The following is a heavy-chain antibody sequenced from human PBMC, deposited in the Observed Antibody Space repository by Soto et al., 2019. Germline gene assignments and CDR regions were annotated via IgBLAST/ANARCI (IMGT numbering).Heavy chain of an antibody. Sequence: QVQLVESGGGVVQPGMSLRLSCAASGFTFNIFGFHWVRQAPGKGLEWVAAIWSDGSKALYVDSVKGRFIISRDSSRNRVYLQMNSLRAVGTAMCHCVRDVDTPCHLYRFGPWGQGTLVGVTS. J-gene: IGHJ5*02. CDR3: VRDVDTPCHLYRFGP. D-gene: IGHD3-16*01. CDR2: IWSDGSKA. V-gene: IGHV3-33*01. CDR1: GFTFNIFG.